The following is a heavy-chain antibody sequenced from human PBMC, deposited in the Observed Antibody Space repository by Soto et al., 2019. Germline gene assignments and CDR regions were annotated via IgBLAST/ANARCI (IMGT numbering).Heavy chain of an antibody. CDR3: ARDQGGGNGMDYYYGMDV. Sequence: GGSLRLSCAASGFTFSSYAMHWVRQAPGKGLEWVAVISYDGSNKYYADSVKGRFTISRDNSKNTLNLQMNSLRAEDTAVYYCARDQGGGNGMDYYYGMDVWGQGTTVTVSS. D-gene: IGHD2-15*01. J-gene: IGHJ6*02. CDR2: ISYDGSNK. V-gene: IGHV3-30-3*01. CDR1: GFTFSSYA.